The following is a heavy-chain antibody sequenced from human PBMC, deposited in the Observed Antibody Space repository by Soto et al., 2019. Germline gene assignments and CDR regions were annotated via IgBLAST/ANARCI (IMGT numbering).Heavy chain of an antibody. Sequence: QVQLVQSGAEEKKPGASVKVSCKASGYTFTSYAMHWVRQAPGQRLEGMGWINAGNGNTKYSQKFQGRVTITRDTSASTAYMELSSLRSEDTGVYYCARSPGIAVADYWGQGTLVTVSS. CDR1: GYTFTSYA. D-gene: IGHD6-19*01. CDR2: INAGNGNT. V-gene: IGHV1-3*05. J-gene: IGHJ4*02. CDR3: ARSPGIAVADY.